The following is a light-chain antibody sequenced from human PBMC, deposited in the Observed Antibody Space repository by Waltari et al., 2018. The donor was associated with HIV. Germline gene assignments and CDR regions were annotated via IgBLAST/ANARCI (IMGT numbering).Light chain of an antibody. V-gene: IGLV2-14*03. CDR1: STDPRFYHS. CDR2: DIN. Sequence: QSALTQPASVSGFLGQSINISCSVPSTDPRFYHSVLWYQQYPGKIPRLIIFDINNRPSGVSDHFSGSRSGNSASLTFSGLQSGDEAHYYCASNRLDYTLIFGGGTKLTVL. J-gene: IGLJ2*01. CDR3: ASNRLDYTLI.